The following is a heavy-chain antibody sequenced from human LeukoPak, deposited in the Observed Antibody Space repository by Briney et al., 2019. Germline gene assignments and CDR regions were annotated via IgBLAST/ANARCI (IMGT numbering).Heavy chain of an antibody. J-gene: IGHJ6*02. D-gene: IGHD3-10*01. Sequence: GGSLRLSCAASGFTFSSYEMNWVRQAPGEGVEGGSYISSSGSTIYYADSVKGRFTISRDNAKYSLYLQMNSLRAEDTAVYYCARDPDITMVRGVVDGMDVWGQGTTVTVSS. CDR1: GFTFSSYE. CDR2: ISSSGSTI. CDR3: ARDPDITMVRGVVDGMDV. V-gene: IGHV3-48*03.